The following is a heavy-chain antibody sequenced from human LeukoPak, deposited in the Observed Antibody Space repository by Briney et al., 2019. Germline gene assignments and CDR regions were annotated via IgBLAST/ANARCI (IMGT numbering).Heavy chain of an antibody. CDR1: GYTFTSYA. CDR3: AREGLFTVTPIYYFDY. Sequence: GASVKVSCKASGYTFTSYAMNWVRQASGQGLEWMGWINTNTGNPTYAQGFTGRFVFSLDTSVSTAYLQISSLKAEDTAVYYCAREGLFTVTPIYYFDYWGQGTLVTVSS. V-gene: IGHV7-4-1*02. D-gene: IGHD4-17*01. CDR2: INTNTGNP. J-gene: IGHJ4*02.